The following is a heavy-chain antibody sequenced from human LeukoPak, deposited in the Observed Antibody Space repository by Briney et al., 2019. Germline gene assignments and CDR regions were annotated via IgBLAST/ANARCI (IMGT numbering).Heavy chain of an antibody. CDR3: TTYRSGHY. V-gene: IGHV3-73*01. CDR1: GFTFTDSY. CDR2: ITVKRSNYAT. D-gene: IGHD6-19*01. J-gene: IGHJ4*02. Sequence: GRSLRLSCAASGFTFTDSYTHWVRQASGKGREWVVRITVKRSNYATAYTASVKGRFTISRHDSENTAYLQMNSLKTEDTALYYCTTYRSGHYWGQGTLVTVSS.